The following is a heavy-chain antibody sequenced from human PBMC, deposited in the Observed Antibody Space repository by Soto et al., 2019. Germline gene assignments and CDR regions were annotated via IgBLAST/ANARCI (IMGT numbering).Heavy chain of an antibody. Sequence: WASVKVSCKASGYTFSNYAMHWVRQAPGQRLEWMGWINIGNANTKYSQKFRGRVTITRDTSASTAYMQLSSLRSEDTAVYYCARGKNDYGLNWFDPWGQGTLVTVSS. CDR1: GYTFSNYA. CDR3: ARGKNDYGLNWFDP. CDR2: INIGNANT. V-gene: IGHV1-3*04. J-gene: IGHJ5*02. D-gene: IGHD4-17*01.